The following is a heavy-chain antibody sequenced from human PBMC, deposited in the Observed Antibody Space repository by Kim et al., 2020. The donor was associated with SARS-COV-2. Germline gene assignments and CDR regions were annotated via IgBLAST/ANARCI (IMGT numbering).Heavy chain of an antibody. J-gene: IGHJ4*02. CDR3: AREVYYHGSGGYSLTPLDY. D-gene: IGHD3-22*01. CDR2: INPNSGGA. V-gene: IGHV1-2*06. CDR1: GYTFTDYY. Sequence: ASVKVSCKASGYTFTDYYMHWVRQAPGQGLEWVGRINPNSGGANYAQKFQGRVTMTRDTSISTAYMEVSRLRYDDTAVYYCAREVYYHGSGGYSLTPLDYWGQGTLVTVSS.